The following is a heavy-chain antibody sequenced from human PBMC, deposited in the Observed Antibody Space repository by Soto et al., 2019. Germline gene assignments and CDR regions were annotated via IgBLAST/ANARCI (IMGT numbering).Heavy chain of an antibody. Sequence: GGSLRLSCAASGFTFSSYAMHWVRQAPGKGLEWVAVISYDGSNKYYADSVKGRFNISRDNSKNTLYLQMNSLRAEDTAVYYCARAITMVRGVIGVSNFDYWGQGTLVTVSS. CDR1: GFTFSSYA. J-gene: IGHJ4*02. D-gene: IGHD3-10*01. CDR3: ARAITMVRGVIGVSNFDY. V-gene: IGHV3-30-3*01. CDR2: ISYDGSNK.